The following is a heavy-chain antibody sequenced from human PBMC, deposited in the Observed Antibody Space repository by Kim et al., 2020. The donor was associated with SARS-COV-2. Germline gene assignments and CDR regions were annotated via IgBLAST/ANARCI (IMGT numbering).Heavy chain of an antibody. CDR3: AREGYYPKAYCYYGMDV. V-gene: IGHV4-34*01. J-gene: IGHJ6*02. D-gene: IGHD1-26*01. Sequence: KSRVTISVDTSKNQFSLKLSSVTAADTAVYYCAREGYYPKAYCYYGMDVWGQGTTVTVSS.